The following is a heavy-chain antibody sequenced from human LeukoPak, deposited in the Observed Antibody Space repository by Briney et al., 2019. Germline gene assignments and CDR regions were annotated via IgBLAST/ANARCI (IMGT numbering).Heavy chain of an antibody. CDR2: ISSSSSYI. CDR3: ATEYDYVWGSYLY. CDR1: GFTFSSYS. D-gene: IGHD3-16*02. J-gene: IGHJ4*02. Sequence: PGESLKISCAASGFTFSSYSMNWVRQAPGKGLEWVSSISSSSSYIYYADTVKGRFTISRDNAKNSLYLQMNSLRAEDTAVYYCATEYDYVWGSYLYWGQGTLVTVSS. V-gene: IGHV3-21*01.